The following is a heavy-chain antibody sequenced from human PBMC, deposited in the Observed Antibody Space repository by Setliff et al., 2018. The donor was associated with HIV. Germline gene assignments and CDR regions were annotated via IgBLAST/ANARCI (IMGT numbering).Heavy chain of an antibody. CDR3: ARVPFTTGFDY. J-gene: IGHJ4*02. V-gene: IGHV4-61*02. Sequence: SETLSLTCTISGGSLDSGNYYWSWIRQPAGKGLEWIGRASPSGSSNYSPSLKSRVSISIDTSKQFSLKLSSVTAADTAVFYCARVPFTTGFDYWGQGILVTVSS. CDR1: GGSLDSGNYY. CDR2: ASPSGSS. D-gene: IGHD3-3*01.